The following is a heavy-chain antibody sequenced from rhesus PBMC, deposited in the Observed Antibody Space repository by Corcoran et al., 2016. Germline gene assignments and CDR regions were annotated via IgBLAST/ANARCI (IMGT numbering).Heavy chain of an antibody. Sequence: QVQLQESGPGLVKPSETLSLTCAVSGGSISSGYYWGWIRQPPGKGLEYIGYISGSRGSTYYNPSLQSRVSISKDTSKNQFCLKLSSVTAAGTAVYYCAREYYEDDYGYYYPFDYWGQGVLVTVSS. J-gene: IGHJ4*01. V-gene: IGHV4-99*02. D-gene: IGHD3-9*01. CDR2: ISGSRGST. CDR3: AREYYEDDYGYYYPFDY. CDR1: GGSISSGYY.